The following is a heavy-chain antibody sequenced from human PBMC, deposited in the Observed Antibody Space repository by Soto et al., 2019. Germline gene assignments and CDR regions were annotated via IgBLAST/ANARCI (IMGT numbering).Heavy chain of an antibody. CDR3: ASPLSGVLRYFDYYYYGMDV. J-gene: IGHJ6*02. CDR2: ILPIFGTA. CDR1: GGTFSSYA. Sequence: QVQLVQSGAEVKKPGSSVKVSCKASGGTFSSYAISWVRQAPGQGLEWMGGILPIFGTANYAQKVQGRVTITADESTTTAYMALSSLRSEDTAVYYCASPLSGVLRYFDYYYYGMDVWGQGTTVTVSS. V-gene: IGHV1-69*01. D-gene: IGHD3-9*01.